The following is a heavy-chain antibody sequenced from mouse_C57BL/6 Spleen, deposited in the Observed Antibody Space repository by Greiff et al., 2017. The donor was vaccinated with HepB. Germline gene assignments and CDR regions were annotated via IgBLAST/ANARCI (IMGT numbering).Heavy chain of an antibody. D-gene: IGHD2-4*01. CDR3: AREDYYDYDDGLAWFAY. CDR1: GYSITSGYY. CDR2: ISYDGSN. Sequence: EVHLVESGPGLVKPSQSLSLTCSVTGYSITSGYYWNWIRQFPGNKLEWMGYISYDGSNNYNPSLKNRISITRDTSKNQFFLKLNSVTTEDTATYYCAREDYYDYDDGLAWFAYWGQGTLVTVSA. V-gene: IGHV3-6*01. J-gene: IGHJ3*01.